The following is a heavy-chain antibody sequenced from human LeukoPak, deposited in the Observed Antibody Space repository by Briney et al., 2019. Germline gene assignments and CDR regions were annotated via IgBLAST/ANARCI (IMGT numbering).Heavy chain of an antibody. CDR2: ISGSGGST. CDR3: ANLVRFGRRFDY. J-gene: IGHJ4*02. CDR1: GFTFSSYA. D-gene: IGHD3-16*01. Sequence: GGSLRLSCAASGFTFSSYAMSWVRQAPGKGLEWVSAISGSGGSTYYADSVKGWFTISRDNSKNTLYLQMNSLRAEDTAVYYCANLVRFGRRFDYWGQGTLVTVSS. V-gene: IGHV3-23*01.